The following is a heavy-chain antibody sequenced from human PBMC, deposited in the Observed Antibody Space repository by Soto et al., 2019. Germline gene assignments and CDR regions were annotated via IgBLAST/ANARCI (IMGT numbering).Heavy chain of an antibody. Sequence: QVQLVQSGAEMKKPGSSVKVSCKCSGGTFSTYAVSWVRQSPGHGLEWMGGIVPFFGTTNYAQKFQGRLTITADESTSTAYMELNHLTPADTAVYFCARAAQTRNNWNDLGNWVDPWGQGTLVTVSS. CDR2: IVPFFGTT. CDR1: GGTFSTYA. V-gene: IGHV1-69*01. J-gene: IGHJ5*02. D-gene: IGHD1-1*01. CDR3: ARAAQTRNNWNDLGNWVDP.